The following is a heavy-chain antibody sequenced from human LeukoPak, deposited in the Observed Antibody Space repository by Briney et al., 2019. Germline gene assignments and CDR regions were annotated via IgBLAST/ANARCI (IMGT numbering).Heavy chain of an antibody. D-gene: IGHD6-19*01. Sequence: SQTLSLTCAISGDSVSSNSATWTWIRQSPSRGLEWLGRTYYRSKWYNDYAVSVKSRITVNPDTSKNHFSLQLNSVTPEDTAVYYCARDPAYTSGWTKNAFDIWGQGTMVTVSS. J-gene: IGHJ3*02. CDR2: TYYRSKWYN. V-gene: IGHV6-1*01. CDR3: ARDPAYTSGWTKNAFDI. CDR1: GDSVSSNSAT.